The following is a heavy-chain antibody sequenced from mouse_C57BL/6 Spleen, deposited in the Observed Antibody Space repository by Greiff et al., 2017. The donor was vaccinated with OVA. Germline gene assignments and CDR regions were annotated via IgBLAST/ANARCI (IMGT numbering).Heavy chain of an antibody. Sequence: QVQLQQPGAELVMPGASVKLSCKASGYTFTSYWMHWVKQRPGQGLEWIGEIDPSDSYTNYNQKFKGKSTLTVDKSSSTAYMQLSSLTSEDSAVYYWASRGSSYEVDYWGQGTTLTVSS. D-gene: IGHD1-1*01. CDR1: GYTFTSYW. CDR3: ASRGSSYEVDY. V-gene: IGHV1-69*01. CDR2: IDPSDSYT. J-gene: IGHJ2*01.